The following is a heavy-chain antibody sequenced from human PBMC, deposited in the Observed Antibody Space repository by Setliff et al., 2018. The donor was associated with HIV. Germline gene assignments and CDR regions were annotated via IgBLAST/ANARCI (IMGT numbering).Heavy chain of an antibody. Sequence: PSETLSLTCNVLDFSIGATSYYWGWIRQPPGKGLQWIGSVYYNGDTKYNPSLKSRLVISVDKTKNQFSLMLNSLTVADTAVYYCARLGYYNLWSGYWTDTWGQGKSVTVFS. J-gene: IGHJ4*02. CDR2: VYYNGDT. CDR3: ARLGYYNLWSGYWTDT. CDR1: DFSIGATSYY. V-gene: IGHV4-39*01. D-gene: IGHD3-3*01.